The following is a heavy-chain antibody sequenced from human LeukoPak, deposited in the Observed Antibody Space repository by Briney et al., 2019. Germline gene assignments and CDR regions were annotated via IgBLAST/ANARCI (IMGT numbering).Heavy chain of an antibody. CDR3: ARVGSRYGPPNS. V-gene: IGHV3-48*01. D-gene: IGHD5-18*01. CDR1: GFTFTSYW. J-gene: IGHJ4*02. CDR2: ISSDAKTV. Sequence: PGGSLRLSCAASGFTFTSYWMNWVRQAPGKGLEWISYISSDAKTVNYADSVKGRFTISRDNAKNSLYLQMNSLSADDTAVYYCARVGSRYGPPNSWGQGTLVTVSS.